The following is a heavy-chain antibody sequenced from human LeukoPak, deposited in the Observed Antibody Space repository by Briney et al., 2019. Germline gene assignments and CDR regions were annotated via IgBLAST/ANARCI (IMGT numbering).Heavy chain of an antibody. CDR1: GITFSGYS. CDR3: ARGGLSIMGY. Sequence: TGGSLRLSCGASGITFSGYSMNWVRQAPGKGLEWVSYISSSGSTKYYADSVKGRFTISRDNARNSLYLQMNSLRAEDTAVYFCARGGLSIMGYWSQGTLVTVSS. J-gene: IGHJ4*02. CDR2: ISSSGSTK. V-gene: IGHV3-48*01. D-gene: IGHD2/OR15-2a*01.